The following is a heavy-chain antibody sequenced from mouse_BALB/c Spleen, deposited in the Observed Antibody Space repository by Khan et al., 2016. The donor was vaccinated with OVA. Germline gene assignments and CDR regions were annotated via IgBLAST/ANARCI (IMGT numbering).Heavy chain of an antibody. J-gene: IGHJ3*01. CDR2: IDPFNDDT. Sequence: VQLKQSGPELMKPGASVKISCKASGYSFTTYYIHWVKQSHGKSLEWIGYIDPFNDDTNYNQKFKGKATLTVDKSSSTAYMHLSSLTSEDSAVYYCARHGSSSWFAYWGQGTLVTVSA. D-gene: IGHD1-1*01. CDR1: GYSFTTYY. V-gene: IGHV1S135*01. CDR3: ARHGSSSWFAY.